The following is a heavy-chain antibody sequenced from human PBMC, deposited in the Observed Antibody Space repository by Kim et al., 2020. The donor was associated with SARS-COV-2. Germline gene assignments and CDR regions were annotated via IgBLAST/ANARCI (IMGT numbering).Heavy chain of an antibody. J-gene: IGHJ3*02. V-gene: IGHV3-23*01. Sequence: GGSLRLSCAASGFTFSSYAMSWVRQAPGKGLEWVSAISGSGGSTYYADSVKGRFTISRDNSKNTLYLQMNSLRAEDTAVYYCAKDRLDYYDPLGTAFDIWGQGTMVTVSS. CDR1: GFTFSSYA. CDR2: ISGSGGST. CDR3: AKDRLDYYDPLGTAFDI. D-gene: IGHD3-22*01.